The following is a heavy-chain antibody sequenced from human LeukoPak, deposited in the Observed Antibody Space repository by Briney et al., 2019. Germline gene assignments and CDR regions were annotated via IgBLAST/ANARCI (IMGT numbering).Heavy chain of an antibody. D-gene: IGHD3-16*01. CDR3: AIDPNWGMDS. J-gene: IGHJ5*01. CDR2: IGISGGGI. V-gene: IGHV3-23*01. CDR1: GFTFSACT. Sequence: GGSLRLSCAASGFTFSACTMYWVRQAPGKGLEWVSIIGISGGGIHYADSVKGRFTISRDNSKNTLYLQMNSLRAEDTAIYYCAIDPNWGMDSWGKESWSPSPQ.